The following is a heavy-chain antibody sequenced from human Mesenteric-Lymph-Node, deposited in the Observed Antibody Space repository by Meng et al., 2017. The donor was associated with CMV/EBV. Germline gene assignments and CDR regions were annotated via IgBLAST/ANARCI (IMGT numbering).Heavy chain of an antibody. V-gene: IGHV1-46*01. CDR2: INPSGGST. J-gene: IGHJ4*02. CDR1: GYTFSGYY. CDR3: ARAKLYSSGWFDN. D-gene: IGHD6-19*01. Sequence: ASVKVSCKASGYTFSGYYLHWVRQAPGQGLEWMGIINPSGGSTTYAQKFQGRVTLTRDTSTSTVYMELSSLRSEDTALYYCARAKLYSSGWFDNWGQGTLVTVSS.